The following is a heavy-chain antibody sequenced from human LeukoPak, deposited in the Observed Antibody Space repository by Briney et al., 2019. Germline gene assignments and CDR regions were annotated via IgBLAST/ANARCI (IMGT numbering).Heavy chain of an antibody. CDR3: TGRDDYGDY. CDR1: GFIFSDSA. V-gene: IGHV3-73*01. Sequence: PGGSLRLSCAASGFIFSDSAMQWVRQASGKGLEWIGRIRTNRNNYATAYAASVRGRFTISRDDSKNTAFLEMSSLKTEDTAVYYCTGRDDYGDYWGQGIVVTVSS. CDR2: IRTNRNNYAT. J-gene: IGHJ4*02.